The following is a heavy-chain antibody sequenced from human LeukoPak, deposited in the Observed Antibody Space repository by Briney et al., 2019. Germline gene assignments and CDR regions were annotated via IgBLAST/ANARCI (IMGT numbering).Heavy chain of an antibody. CDR3: ARRYYYNLGSFPFDF. V-gene: IGHV4-34*01. D-gene: IGHD3-10*01. CDR1: GGPFSVYF. J-gene: IGHJ4*02. CDR2: IHNSGTT. Sequence: SETLSLTCAVSGGPFSVYFSSWIRQSSGEGLEWIGEIHNSGTTNYNPSVNSRVTISEDTSKNQFYLNLSSVTAADTAVYYCARRYYYNLGSFPFDFWGQGTLVTVSS.